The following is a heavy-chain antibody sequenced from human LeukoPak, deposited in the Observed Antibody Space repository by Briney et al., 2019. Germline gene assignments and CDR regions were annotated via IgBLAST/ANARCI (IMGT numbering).Heavy chain of an antibody. V-gene: IGHV1-46*01. CDR3: ARWTTVTRAFDY. J-gene: IGHJ4*02. CDR1: GYTFTSYY. D-gene: IGHD4-17*01. CDR2: INLSAGST. Sequence: ASVKVSCKASGYTFTSYYIHWVRQAPGQGLAWMGIINLSAGSTSYAQKFQGRLTMTRDTSTSTVYMELSSLRSEDTAVYYCARWTTVTRAFDYWGQGTLVSVSS.